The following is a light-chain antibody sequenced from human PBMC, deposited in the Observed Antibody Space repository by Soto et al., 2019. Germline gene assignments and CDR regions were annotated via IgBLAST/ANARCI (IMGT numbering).Light chain of an antibody. CDR3: QQRSNWR. V-gene: IGKV3-11*01. Sequence: EMVVYQSPAALSVYPGERATLSCRASQSVSSYLAWYQQKPGQAPRLLIYDASNRATGIPARFSGSGSGTDITLTISSLEPEDFAVYYCQQRSNWRFAQGTRLEV. CDR2: DAS. CDR1: QSVSSY. J-gene: IGKJ5*01.